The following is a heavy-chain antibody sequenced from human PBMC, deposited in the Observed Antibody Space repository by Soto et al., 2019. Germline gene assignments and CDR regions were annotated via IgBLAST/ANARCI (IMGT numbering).Heavy chain of an antibody. Sequence: EVQLLESGGGLVQPGGSLRLSCAASQFTFSSYAMSWVRQAPGKGLEWVSAISGSGGTTYYTDSVKGRFTISRDNSKNTPAVQLSSLRAGDTALSYCAIDVGYSGGYELDAWGQGTLVTVCS. CDR2: ISGSGGTT. J-gene: IGHJ5*02. CDR3: AIDVGYSGGYELDA. D-gene: IGHD6-19*01. CDR1: QFTFSSYA. V-gene: IGHV3-23*01.